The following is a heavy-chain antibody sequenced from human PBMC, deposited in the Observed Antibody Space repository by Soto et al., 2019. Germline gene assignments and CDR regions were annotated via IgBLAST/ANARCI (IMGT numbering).Heavy chain of an antibody. Sequence: QVQLEQSGAEVQKPGSSGNVSCKASGGTLSDHGVAWLRQAPGQGLEWMGGTIPVFNPAKYAQKFQGRVTVTADKFTNIAYMELSSLRSEDTAFYFCARGVYGSGNYYTAPSVFEIWGQGTMVIVSS. D-gene: IGHD3-10*01. V-gene: IGHV1-69*06. CDR2: TIPVFNPA. CDR3: ARGVYGSGNYYTAPSVFEI. J-gene: IGHJ3*02. CDR1: GGTLSDHG.